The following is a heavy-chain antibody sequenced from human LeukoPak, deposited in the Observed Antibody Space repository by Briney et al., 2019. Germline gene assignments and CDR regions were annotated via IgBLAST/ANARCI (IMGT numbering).Heavy chain of an antibody. CDR3: ARGGGSYYSFDY. Sequence: PSETLSLTCTVSGGSVSIGSYYWSWIRQPPGKGLDWIGYIYYSGSTNYNPSLKSRVTISVDTSKNQFSLKLSSVTAADTAVYYCARGGGSYYSFDYWGQGTLVTVSS. V-gene: IGHV4-61*01. D-gene: IGHD1-26*01. CDR2: IYYSGST. CDR1: GGSVSIGSYY. J-gene: IGHJ4*02.